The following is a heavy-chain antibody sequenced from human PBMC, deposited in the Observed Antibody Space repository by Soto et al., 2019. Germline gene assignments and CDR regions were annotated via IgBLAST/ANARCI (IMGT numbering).Heavy chain of an antibody. D-gene: IGHD5-18*01. Sequence: ASVKVSCKASGYTFTSYGISWVRQAPGQGLEWMGWISAYNGNTNYAQKLQGRVTMTTDTSTSTAYMELRSLRSDDTAVYYCARASVPYSYGHCYDYCRQRTLFTASS. J-gene: IGHJ4*02. CDR3: ARASVPYSYGHCYDY. CDR2: ISAYNGNT. CDR1: GYTFTSYG. V-gene: IGHV1-18*01.